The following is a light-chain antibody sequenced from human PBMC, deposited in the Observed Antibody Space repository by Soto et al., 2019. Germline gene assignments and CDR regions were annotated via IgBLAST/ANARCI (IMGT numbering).Light chain of an antibody. V-gene: IGKV3-20*01. CDR1: QFVSSRS. J-gene: IGKJ5*01. Sequence: RASQFVSSRSLAWYQQKLGQAPGLLIYGASNRATGIPGRFSASGSGTDFTLTITPLEPEDFAVYFCQQYANSPITFGQGTRLEIK. CDR3: QQYANSPIT. CDR2: GAS.